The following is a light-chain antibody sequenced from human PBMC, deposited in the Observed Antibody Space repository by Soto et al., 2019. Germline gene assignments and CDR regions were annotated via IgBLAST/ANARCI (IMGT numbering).Light chain of an antibody. CDR2: EVT. J-gene: IGLJ3*02. CDR1: SSDVGGLNY. CDR3: SSYTTSSTGV. Sequence: QSVLTQPASVSGSPGQSITISCTGTSSDVGGLNYVSWYQHHPGNAPKLLIYEVTNRPSGVSDRFSGSKSDNTASLTISGLQAEDESDYYCSSYTTSSTGVFGGGTKLTVL. V-gene: IGLV2-14*01.